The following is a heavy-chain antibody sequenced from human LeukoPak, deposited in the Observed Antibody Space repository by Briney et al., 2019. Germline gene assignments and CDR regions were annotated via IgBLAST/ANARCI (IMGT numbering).Heavy chain of an antibody. CDR1: GGSISSYY. Sequence: PSETLSLTCTVSGGSISSYYWSWIRQPPGKGLEWIGYIYYSGSTNYNPSLKSRVTLSVDTSKNQFSLKLSSVTAADTAVYYCARGAAGTILLYYMDVWGKGTTVTVSS. CDR2: IYYSGST. J-gene: IGHJ6*03. V-gene: IGHV4-59*01. CDR3: ARGAAGTILLYYMDV. D-gene: IGHD6-13*01.